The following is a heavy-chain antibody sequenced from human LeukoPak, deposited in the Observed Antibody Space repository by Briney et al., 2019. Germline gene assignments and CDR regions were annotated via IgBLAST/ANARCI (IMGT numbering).Heavy chain of an antibody. Sequence: GGPLTLSCAPCVFPFRSYGMHWVRQAPGKGPEGVAFILSDGSNKYYAASVKGRFTISRDNSKNTLYLQMNSLRAEDTAVYYCAKWAEYYYDSSGSIPGYWGQGTLVTVSS. CDR1: VFPFRSYG. CDR3: AKWAEYYYDSSGSIPGY. CDR2: ILSDGSNK. V-gene: IGHV3-30*02. J-gene: IGHJ4*02. D-gene: IGHD3-22*01.